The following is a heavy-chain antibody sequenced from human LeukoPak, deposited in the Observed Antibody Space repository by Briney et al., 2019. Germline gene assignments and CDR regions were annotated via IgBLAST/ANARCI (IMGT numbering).Heavy chain of an antibody. J-gene: IGHJ4*02. V-gene: IGHV3-23*01. CDR1: GFTFSYSS. Sequence: GGSLRLSCAASGFTFSYSSMSWVRQAPGKGLEWVSAISDSDGSTYYADSVKGRFTISRDNAKNSLYLQMNSLRAEDTAVYYCARGVVRYFDYWGQGALVTVSS. D-gene: IGHD3-9*01. CDR2: ISDSDGST. CDR3: ARGVVRYFDY.